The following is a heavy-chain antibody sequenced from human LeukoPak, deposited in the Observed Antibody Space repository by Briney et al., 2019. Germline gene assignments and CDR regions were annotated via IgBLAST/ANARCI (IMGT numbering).Heavy chain of an antibody. V-gene: IGHV3-21*01. Sequence: PGGSLRVSCAASGFTFSSYSMNWVRQAPGKGLEWVSSISSSSSYIYYADSVKGRFTISRDNAKNSLYLQMNSLRAEDTAVYYCAREYDSSGYPFDYWGQGTLVTVSS. J-gene: IGHJ4*02. D-gene: IGHD3-22*01. CDR3: AREYDSSGYPFDY. CDR1: GFTFSSYS. CDR2: ISSSSSYI.